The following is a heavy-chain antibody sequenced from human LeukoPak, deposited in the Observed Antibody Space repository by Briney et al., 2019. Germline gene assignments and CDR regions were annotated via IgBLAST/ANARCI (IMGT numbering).Heavy chain of an antibody. CDR2: INPNSGGT. CDR3: AREWRTVPADAFDI. CDR1: GYTFTGYY. D-gene: IGHD1-1*01. Sequence: ASVKVSCKASGYTFTGYYMHWVRQAPGQGLEWMGWINPNSGGTNYAQKFQGRVTMTRDTSISTAYMELSRLRSDDTAVYYCAREWRTVPADAFDIWGQGTMVTVSS. V-gene: IGHV1-2*02. J-gene: IGHJ3*02.